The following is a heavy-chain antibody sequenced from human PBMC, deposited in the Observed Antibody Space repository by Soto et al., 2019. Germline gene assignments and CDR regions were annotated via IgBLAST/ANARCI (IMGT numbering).Heavy chain of an antibody. CDR3: ARSGIVGATYFDY. V-gene: IGHV3-33*01. Sequence: PGGSLRLSCGASGFTFSSYGMHWVRQAPGKGLEWVAVIWYDGSNKYYADSVKGRFTISRDNSKNTLYLQMNSLRAEDTAVYYCARSGIVGATYFDYWGQGTPVTVSS. J-gene: IGHJ4*02. D-gene: IGHD1-26*01. CDR2: IWYDGSNK. CDR1: GFTFSSYG.